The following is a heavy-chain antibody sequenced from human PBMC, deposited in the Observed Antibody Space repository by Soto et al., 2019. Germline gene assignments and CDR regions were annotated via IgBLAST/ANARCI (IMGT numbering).Heavy chain of an antibody. D-gene: IGHD3-10*01. CDR3: TRTYGSGTFLPDY. CDR1: GYTFGEFG. V-gene: IGHV3-49*03. Sequence: GGSLRLSCTASGYTFGEFGVSWFRQAPGKGLEWVSFIRSKSYGGTIEYAASVKGRFTISRDDPESMAYLQMNSLKTEDTGVYCCTRTYGSGTFLPDYWGQGTLVTVSS. CDR2: IRSKSYGGTI. J-gene: IGHJ4*02.